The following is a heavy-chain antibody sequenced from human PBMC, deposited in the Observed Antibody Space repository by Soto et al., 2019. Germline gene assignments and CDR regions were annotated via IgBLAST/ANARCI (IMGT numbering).Heavy chain of an antibody. CDR2: IWYDGSNK. CDR1: GFTFSSYG. Sequence: QVQLVASGGGVVQPGRSLRLSCAASGFTFSSYGMHWVRQAPGKGLEWVAVIWYDGSNKYYADSVKGRFTISRDNSKNTLYLQMNSLRAEDTAVYYCARAPLSNSSGYYYAPYYFDYWGQGTLVTVSS. J-gene: IGHJ4*02. CDR3: ARAPLSNSSGYYYAPYYFDY. D-gene: IGHD3-22*01. V-gene: IGHV3-33*01.